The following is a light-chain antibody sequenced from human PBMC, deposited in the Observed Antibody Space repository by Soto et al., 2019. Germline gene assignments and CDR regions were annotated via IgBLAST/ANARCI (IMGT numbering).Light chain of an antibody. CDR3: HQYNNWPKT. V-gene: IGKV3-15*01. CDR1: QSVNSN. CDR2: GAS. J-gene: IGKJ2*01. Sequence: EIVMTQSPATLSVSPGERATLSCRASQSVNSNLAWYQQKPGQAPRLVIYGASTRATGIPARFSGSGSGTEFTLTISSLQSEDFAVYYCHQYNNWPKTFGQGTKLEIK.